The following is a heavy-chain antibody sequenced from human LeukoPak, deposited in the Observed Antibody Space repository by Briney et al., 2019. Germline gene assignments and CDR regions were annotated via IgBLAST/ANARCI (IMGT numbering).Heavy chain of an antibody. V-gene: IGHV4-34*01. CDR3: ARKVGFGYYGSGSYFPFDY. Sequence: KPSETLSLTCAVYGGSFSGYYWSWIRQPPGKGREWIGEINHSGSTNYNPSLKRRVTISVDTSKTQFSLKLSSVTAADTAVYYCARKVGFGYYGSGSYFPFDYWGQGTLVTVSS. CDR1: GGSFSGYY. J-gene: IGHJ4*02. CDR2: INHSGST. D-gene: IGHD3-10*01.